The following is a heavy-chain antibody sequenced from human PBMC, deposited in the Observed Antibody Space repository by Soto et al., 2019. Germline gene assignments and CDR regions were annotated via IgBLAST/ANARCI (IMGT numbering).Heavy chain of an antibody. Sequence: SETLSLTCTVSGGSISSSSYYWGWSRQPPGKGLEWIGSIYYSGSTYYNPSLKSRVTISVDTSKNQFSLKLSSVTAADTAVYYCARRLLLRSPLGDYYYYGMDVWGQGTTVIVSS. CDR2: IYYSGST. CDR3: ARRLLLRSPLGDYYYYGMDV. V-gene: IGHV4-39*01. J-gene: IGHJ6*02. CDR1: GGSISSSSYY. D-gene: IGHD4-17*01.